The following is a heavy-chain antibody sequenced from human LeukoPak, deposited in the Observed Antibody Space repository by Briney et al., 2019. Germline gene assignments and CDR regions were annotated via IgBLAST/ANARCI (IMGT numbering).Heavy chain of an antibody. CDR2: IYPGDSDT. CDR1: GYTFTSYW. Sequence: ASVKVSCKASGYTFTSYWIGWVRQMPGKGLEWMGIIYPGDSDTRYSPSFQGQVTISADKSISTAYLQWSSLKASDTAMYYCARRGYDSSPGVFADWGQGTLVTVSS. V-gene: IGHV5-51*01. D-gene: IGHD3-22*01. CDR3: ARRGYDSSPGVFAD. J-gene: IGHJ4*02.